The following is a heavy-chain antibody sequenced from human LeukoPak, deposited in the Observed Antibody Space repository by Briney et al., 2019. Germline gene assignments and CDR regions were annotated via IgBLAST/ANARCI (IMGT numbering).Heavy chain of an antibody. J-gene: IGHJ4*02. Sequence: GGSLRLSCAASGFTFDDYAMHWVRQSPGKGLQWVSFISWDSRSAYYADSVKGRFAISRDNNKKSVFLQMNSLTAEDTAFYYCVRDSQGCSASPCYFDFWGQGTVVTVSA. V-gene: IGHV3-43D*03. CDR3: VRDSQGCSASPCYFDF. CDR2: ISWDSRSA. CDR1: GFTFDDYA. D-gene: IGHD2-15*01.